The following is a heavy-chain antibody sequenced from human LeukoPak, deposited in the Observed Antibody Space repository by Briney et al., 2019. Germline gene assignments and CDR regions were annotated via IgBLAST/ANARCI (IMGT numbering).Heavy chain of an antibody. CDR1: GFTISNY. CDR3: AGPRRLD. V-gene: IGHV3-53*01. Sequence: PGGSLRLSCTASGFTISNYMSWVRQAPGKGLEWVSVIYSGDITYYADSVKGRFTISRDNSKNTLYLQMNSLRVEDTAVYYCAGPRRLDWGQGTLVTVSS. J-gene: IGHJ4*02. CDR2: IYSGDIT.